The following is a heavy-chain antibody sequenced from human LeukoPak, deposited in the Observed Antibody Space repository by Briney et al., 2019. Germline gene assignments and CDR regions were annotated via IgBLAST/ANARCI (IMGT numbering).Heavy chain of an antibody. D-gene: IGHD3-3*01. V-gene: IGHV3-7*03. J-gene: IGHJ3*02. CDR2: IKQAGSEI. Sequence: GGSLRLSCAAAGFTFSSFWMSWVRQAPGKGLEWVANIKQAGSEIYYVDSVKGRFTISRDNSKNTLYLQMNSLRAEDTAVYYCAKSTGITIFGAGLGAFDIWGQGTMVTVSS. CDR3: AKSTGITIFGAGLGAFDI. CDR1: GFTFSSFW.